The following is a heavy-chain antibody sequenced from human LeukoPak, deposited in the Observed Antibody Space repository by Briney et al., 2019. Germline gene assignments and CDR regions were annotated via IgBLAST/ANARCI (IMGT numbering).Heavy chain of an antibody. V-gene: IGHV3-23*01. Sequence: PGGSLRLSCAASGFTFSSYAMSWVRQAPGKGLEWVSAISGSGGSTYYADSVKGRFTISRDNSKNTLYLQMNSLRAEDTAVYYCARAPGPEVEWLEFDYWGQGTLVTVSS. CDR1: GFTFSSYA. CDR2: ISGSGGST. D-gene: IGHD3-3*01. J-gene: IGHJ4*02. CDR3: ARAPGPEVEWLEFDY.